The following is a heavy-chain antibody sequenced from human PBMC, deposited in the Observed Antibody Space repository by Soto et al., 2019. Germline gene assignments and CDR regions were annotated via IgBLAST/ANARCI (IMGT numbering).Heavy chain of an antibody. CDR1: GGSISSSSYS. V-gene: IGHV4-39*01. Sequence: SETLSITCTVSGGSISSSSYSWGWIRQPPGKGLEWIGSIYYSGSTYYNPSLKSRVTISVDTSKNQFSLKLSSVTAADTAVYYCARQPDTAMVNYYYYGMDVWGLGTTVS. J-gene: IGHJ6*02. CDR2: IYYSGST. D-gene: IGHD5-18*01. CDR3: ARQPDTAMVNYYYYGMDV.